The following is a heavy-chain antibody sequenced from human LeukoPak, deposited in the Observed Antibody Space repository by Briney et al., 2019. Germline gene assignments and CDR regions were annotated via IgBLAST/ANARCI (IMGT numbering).Heavy chain of an antibody. J-gene: IGHJ3*02. CDR3: AKSVLYSGYSSSWYSALFAFDI. CDR2: ISGSGGST. D-gene: IGHD6-13*01. V-gene: IGHV3-23*01. CDR1: GFTFSRYW. Sequence: GGSLRLSCTASGFTFSRYWMTWVRQAPGKGLEWVSAISGSGGSTYYADSVKGRFTISRDNAKNSLYLQMNSLRAEDTALYYCAKSVLYSGYSSSWYSALFAFDIWGQGTMVTVSS.